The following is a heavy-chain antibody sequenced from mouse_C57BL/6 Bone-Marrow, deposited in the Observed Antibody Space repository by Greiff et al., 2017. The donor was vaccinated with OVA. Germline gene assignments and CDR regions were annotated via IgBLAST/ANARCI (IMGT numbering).Heavy chain of an antibody. J-gene: IGHJ4*01. CDR1: GFSLTSYG. Sequence: VQLQQSGPGLVQPSQSLSITCTVSGFSLTSYGVHWVRQSPGKGLEWLGVIWSGGSTDYNAAFISRLSISKDNSTSQVFFKMNSLQADDTAIYYCAVPITTVYYYAMDYWGQGTSVTVSS. CDR2: IWSGGST. V-gene: IGHV2-2*01. CDR3: AVPITTVYYYAMDY. D-gene: IGHD1-1*01.